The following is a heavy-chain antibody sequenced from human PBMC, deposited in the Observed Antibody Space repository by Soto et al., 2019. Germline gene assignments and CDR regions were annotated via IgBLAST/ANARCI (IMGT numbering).Heavy chain of an antibody. CDR3: ARGLGIAVANYDY. CDR2: TYYRSKWYD. J-gene: IGHJ4*02. Sequence: SQTLSRTCAISGDSVSSNSVSWNWITQSPSRGLEWLGRTYYRSKWYDDYALSVKSRITINPDTSKNQVSLQLNSVTPDDTAVYYCARGLGIAVANYDYWGQGTLVTVSS. CDR1: GDSVSSNSVS. V-gene: IGHV6-1*01. D-gene: IGHD6-19*01.